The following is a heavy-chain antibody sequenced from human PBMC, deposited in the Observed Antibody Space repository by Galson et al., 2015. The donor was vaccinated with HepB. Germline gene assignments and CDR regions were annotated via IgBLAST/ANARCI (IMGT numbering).Heavy chain of an antibody. V-gene: IGHV5-51*01. J-gene: IGHJ6*02. CDR1: GYSFTSYW. CDR2: IYPGDSDT. Sequence: QSGAEVKKPGESLKISCKVSGYSFTSYWIGWVRQMPGKGLEWMGIIYPGDSDTRYSPSFQGQVTISADKSISTAYLQWSSLKASDTAMYYCARYGEVCSSTSCYNWSYYYYGMDVWGQGTTVTVSS. D-gene: IGHD2-2*02. CDR3: ARYGEVCSSTSCYNWSYYYYGMDV.